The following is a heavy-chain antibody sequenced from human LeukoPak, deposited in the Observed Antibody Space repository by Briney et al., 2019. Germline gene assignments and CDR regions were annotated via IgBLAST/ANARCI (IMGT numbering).Heavy chain of an antibody. CDR1: GYTFTEHF. V-gene: IGHV1-2*02. Sequence: RASVKVSCEASGYTFTEHFIHWVRQAPGQGLQYMGWIHPASANTVYAQMFHGRVTLTRDTPATTTYMELSGLRSDDTAVYYCARDLRPANLWGQGTLVTVSS. D-gene: IGHD1-7*01. CDR3: ARDLRPANL. J-gene: IGHJ4*02. CDR2: IHPASANT.